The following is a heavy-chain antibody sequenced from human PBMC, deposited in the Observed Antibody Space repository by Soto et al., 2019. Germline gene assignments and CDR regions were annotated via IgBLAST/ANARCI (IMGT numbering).Heavy chain of an antibody. V-gene: IGHV4-30-4*01. CDR1: GGSISSGDYY. D-gene: IGHD3-3*01. CDR3: ARTYYDFWSGYYTPGLWFDP. J-gene: IGHJ5*02. Sequence: PSETLSLTCTVSGGSISSGDYYWSWIRQPPGKGLEWIGYIYYSGSTYYNPSLKSRVTISVDTSKNQFSLKLSSVTAADTAVYYCARTYYDFWSGYYTPGLWFDPWGQGTLVTVSS. CDR2: IYYSGST.